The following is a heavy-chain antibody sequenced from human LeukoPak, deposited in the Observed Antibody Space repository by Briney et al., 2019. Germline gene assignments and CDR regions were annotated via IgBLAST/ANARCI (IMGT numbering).Heavy chain of an antibody. CDR2: INHSGST. D-gene: IGHD2-2*02. CDR1: GGSFSGYY. J-gene: IGHJ1*01. V-gene: IGHV4-34*01. CDR3: ARLVGCSSTSCYTGHFQH. Sequence: SETLSLTCAVYGGSFSGYYWSWIRQPPGKRLEWIGEINHSGSTNYNPSLKSRVTISVDTSKNQFSLKLSSVTAADTAVYYCARLVGCSSTSCYTGHFQHWGQGTLVTVSS.